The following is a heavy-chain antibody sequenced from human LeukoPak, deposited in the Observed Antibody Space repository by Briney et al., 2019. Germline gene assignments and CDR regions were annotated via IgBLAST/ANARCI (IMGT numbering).Heavy chain of an antibody. Sequence: PSETLSLTCTVSGGSISSYYWSWIRQPPGKGLEWIGYIYHSGSTNYNPSLKSRVTISVDTSKNQFSLKLSSVTAADTAVYYCARDSVAGHFDYWGQGTLVAVSS. CDR3: ARDSVAGHFDY. V-gene: IGHV4-59*01. J-gene: IGHJ4*02. D-gene: IGHD6-19*01. CDR1: GGSISSYY. CDR2: IYHSGST.